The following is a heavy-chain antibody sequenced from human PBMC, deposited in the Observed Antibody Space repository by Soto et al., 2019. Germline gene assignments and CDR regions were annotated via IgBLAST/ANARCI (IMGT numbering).Heavy chain of an antibody. CDR3: ARGSGGYDNSCFDY. Sequence: PSETLSLTCAVYGGSFSGYYWSWIRQPPGKGLEWLGEINHSGSTNHNPSLKSGVTISVDTSENQSSLKLSSVTAADTAVYYCARGSGGYDNSCFDYWGQGTLVTVSS. V-gene: IGHV4-34*01. D-gene: IGHD5-12*01. CDR1: GGSFSGYY. J-gene: IGHJ4*02. CDR2: INHSGST.